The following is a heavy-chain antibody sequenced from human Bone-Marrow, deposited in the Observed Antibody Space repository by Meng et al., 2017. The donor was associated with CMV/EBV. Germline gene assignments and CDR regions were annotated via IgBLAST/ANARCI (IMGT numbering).Heavy chain of an antibody. D-gene: IGHD3-10*01. CDR3: ARGRGVLLWFGELPNDY. CDR1: GFTFSGYW. V-gene: IGHV3-7*01. Sequence: GGSLRLSCAASGFTFSGYWMSWVRQAPGKGLEWVANIKEDGSEKYYVDSVKGRFTISRDNAKNSLYLQMNSLRAEDTAVYYCARGRGVLLWFGELPNDYWGQGTLVTVSS. J-gene: IGHJ4*02. CDR2: IKEDGSEK.